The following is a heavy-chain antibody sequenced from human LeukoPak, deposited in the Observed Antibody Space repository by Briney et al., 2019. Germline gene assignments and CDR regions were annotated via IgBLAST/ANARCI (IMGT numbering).Heavy chain of an antibody. V-gene: IGHV1-46*01. CDR2: INPSGGTT. Sequence: ASVKVSCKASGDTFTSYYIHWVRQAPGQGLEWMGIINPSGGTTNYAQKFQGRVTMTRDMSTSTVYMELSSLRSEDTAVYYCARAEYSSSSGNYYYYYMDVWGKGTTVTVSS. D-gene: IGHD6-6*01. CDR1: GDTFTSYY. CDR3: ARAEYSSSSGNYYYYYMDV. J-gene: IGHJ6*03.